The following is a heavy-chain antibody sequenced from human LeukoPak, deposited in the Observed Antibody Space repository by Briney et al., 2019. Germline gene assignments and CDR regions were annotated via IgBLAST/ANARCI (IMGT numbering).Heavy chain of an antibody. CDR3: ARRARYCGWGNCYSGDAFDY. V-gene: IGHV3-7*03. D-gene: IGHD2-15*01. CDR1: GFTFSSYW. J-gene: IGHJ4*02. CDR2: IKQGGSDK. Sequence: GGSLRFSCAASGFTFSSYWMSWVRQAPGKGLEWVANIKQGGSDKYYVDSVKGRFTISRDNAKNSLYLQMNSVRAEDTAVYYCARRARYCGWGNCYSGDAFDYWGQGTVVTVSS.